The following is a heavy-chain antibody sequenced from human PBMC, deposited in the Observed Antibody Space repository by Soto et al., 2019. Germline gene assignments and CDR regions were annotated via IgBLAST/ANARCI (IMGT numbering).Heavy chain of an antibody. CDR1: GGSISSYY. Sequence: ASETLSLTCTVSGGSISSYYWSWIRQPAGKGLEWIGRIYSSGDTYYNPSLKSRVTMSVDTSKNQFSLKLSSVTAADTAVYFCARAYRINGWSDYFFDYWGQGTLVTVSS. J-gene: IGHJ4*02. CDR2: IYSSGDT. CDR3: ARAYRINGWSDYFFDY. V-gene: IGHV4-4*07. D-gene: IGHD6-19*01.